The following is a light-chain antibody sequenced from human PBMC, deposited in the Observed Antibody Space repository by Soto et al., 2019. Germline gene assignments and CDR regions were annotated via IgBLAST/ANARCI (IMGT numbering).Light chain of an antibody. Sequence: IVLTQSPGTLSLSPGERATLSCRASQSVSSSYLAWYQQKPGQAPRLLIYGASSRATGIPARFSGSGSGTDFTLTISSLEPEDFAVYYCQQRSNWPPEITFGQGTRLEIK. CDR2: GAS. V-gene: IGKV3D-20*02. J-gene: IGKJ5*01. CDR3: QQRSNWPPEIT. CDR1: QSVSSSY.